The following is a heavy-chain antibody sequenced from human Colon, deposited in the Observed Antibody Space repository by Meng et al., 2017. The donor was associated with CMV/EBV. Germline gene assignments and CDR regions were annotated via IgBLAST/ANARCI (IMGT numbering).Heavy chain of an antibody. CDR1: GFIFSAYE. V-gene: IGHV3-48*03. Sequence: GESLKISCKASGFIFSAYEMNWVRQAPGKGLEWLAYIATTNHTRYKADSATGRFTISRDHAKSSLFLQLDSLRAEDTAVYYCVRGFYNRAHYLEHWGKGTPVTVSS. J-gene: IGHJ4*02. CDR3: VRGFYNRAHYLEH. CDR2: IATTNHTR. D-gene: IGHD3-10*01.